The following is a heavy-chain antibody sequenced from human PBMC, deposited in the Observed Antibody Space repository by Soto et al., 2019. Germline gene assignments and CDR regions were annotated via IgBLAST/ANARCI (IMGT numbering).Heavy chain of an antibody. D-gene: IGHD3-22*01. J-gene: IGHJ4*02. CDR1: GYTFTNYD. CDR3: ARDWYYDRSGYAHFDY. CDR2: ITAYNGNT. Sequence: ASVKVSCKASGYTFTNYDINWVRQATGQGLGWMGWITAYNGNTNYAQNLQDRVTMTTDTPTSTAYLELKSLRSDDTAVYYCARDWYYDRSGYAHFDYWGQGTLVTVS. V-gene: IGHV1-18*01.